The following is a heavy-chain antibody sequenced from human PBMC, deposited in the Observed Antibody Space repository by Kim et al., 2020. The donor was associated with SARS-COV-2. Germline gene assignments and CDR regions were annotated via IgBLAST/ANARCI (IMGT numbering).Heavy chain of an antibody. Sequence: SETLSLTCAVYGGSFNGYYWSWIRQPPGKGLEWIGEIDHSGSTHHNPSLKSRVSISVDTSKNQFSLKMSSVTAADTGVYYCARGPKPRGHSVYWGQGTRV. D-gene: IGHD5-12*01. CDR3: ARGPKPRGHSVY. CDR2: IDHSGST. V-gene: IGHV4-34*01. CDR1: GGSFNGYY. J-gene: IGHJ4*02.